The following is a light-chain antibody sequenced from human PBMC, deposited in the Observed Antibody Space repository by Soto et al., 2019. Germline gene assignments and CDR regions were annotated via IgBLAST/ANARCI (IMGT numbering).Light chain of an antibody. CDR3: QQTYSNFVS. J-gene: IGKJ4*01. Sequence: IQRPQSHSSLSASVGDRVTVTCRSSQTISTYLHWFQQKPGKAPNLLIYAASSLQSGVPSRFSGSGSGTDFTLTISSLQPEDFGIYYCQQTYSNFVSFGGGTKVDIK. CDR2: AAS. V-gene: IGKV1-39*01. CDR1: QTISTY.